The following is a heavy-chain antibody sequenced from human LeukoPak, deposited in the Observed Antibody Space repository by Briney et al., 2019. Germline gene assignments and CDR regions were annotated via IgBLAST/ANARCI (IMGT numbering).Heavy chain of an antibody. J-gene: IGHJ4*02. V-gene: IGHV1-2*06. Sequence: ASVKVSCRASGYTFTGYYMFWLRQAPGQGLEWMGRINPNSGGTNYEQKFQGRVTMTRDTSITTAYMELSSLRSDDTAVYYCARDLPSPGISVADDYWGQGTLVTVSS. CDR1: GYTFTGYY. D-gene: IGHD6-19*01. CDR3: ARDLPSPGISVADDY. CDR2: INPNSGGT.